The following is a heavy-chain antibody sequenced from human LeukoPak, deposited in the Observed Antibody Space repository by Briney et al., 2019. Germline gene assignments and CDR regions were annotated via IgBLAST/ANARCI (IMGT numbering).Heavy chain of an antibody. CDR1: GFTVGSNY. V-gene: IGHV3-66*01. J-gene: IGHJ4*02. Sequence: GGSLRLSCAASGFTVGSNYMSWVRQAPGKGLEWVSVIYSGGSTYYADSVKGRFTISRDNSKNTLYLQMNSLRAEDTAVYYCARDESYDFWSGYYNWGQGTLVTVSS. D-gene: IGHD3-3*01. CDR3: ARDESYDFWSGYYN. CDR2: IYSGGST.